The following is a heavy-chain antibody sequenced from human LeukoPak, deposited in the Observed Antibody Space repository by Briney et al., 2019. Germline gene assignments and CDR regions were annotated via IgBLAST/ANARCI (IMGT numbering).Heavy chain of an antibody. V-gene: IGHV4-39*01. Sequence: SETLSLTCTVSGGSISSYYWSWIRQPPGKGLEWIGSIYYSGNTYYSPSLKSRVTVSVDTSKNQFSLKLSSVTAADTAVYYCARRGSGLNWFDPWGQGTLVTVSS. CDR3: ARRGSGLNWFDP. CDR2: IYYSGNT. D-gene: IGHD3-22*01. CDR1: GGSISSYY. J-gene: IGHJ5*02.